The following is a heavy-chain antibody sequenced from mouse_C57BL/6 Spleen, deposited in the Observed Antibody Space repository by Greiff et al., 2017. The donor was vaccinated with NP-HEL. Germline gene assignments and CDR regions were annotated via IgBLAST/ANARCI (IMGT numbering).Heavy chain of an antibody. V-gene: IGHV1-26*01. Sequence: EVQLQQSGPELVKPGASVKISCKASGYTFTDYYMNWVKQSHGKSLEWIGDINPNNGGTSYNQKFKGKATLTVDKSSSTAYMELRSLTSEDSAVYYCARWYEYEGAIDYWGQGTSVTVSS. CDR1: GYTFTDYY. D-gene: IGHD2-4*01. CDR3: ARWYEYEGAIDY. J-gene: IGHJ4*01. CDR2: INPNNGGT.